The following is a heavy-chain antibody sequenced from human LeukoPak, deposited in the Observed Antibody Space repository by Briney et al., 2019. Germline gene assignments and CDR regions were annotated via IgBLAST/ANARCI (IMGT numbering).Heavy chain of an antibody. CDR1: GYTFTGYY. CDR2: INPNSGGT. J-gene: IGHJ4*02. V-gene: IGHV1-2*02. CDR3: ARSQSCSGGSCYLDY. D-gene: IGHD2-15*01. Sequence: ASVKVSCKASGYTFTGYYMHWVPQAPGQGLEWMGWINPNSGGTNYAQKFQGRVTMTRDTSISTAYMELSRLRSDDTGVYYCARSQSCSGGSCYLDYWGQGTLVTVSS.